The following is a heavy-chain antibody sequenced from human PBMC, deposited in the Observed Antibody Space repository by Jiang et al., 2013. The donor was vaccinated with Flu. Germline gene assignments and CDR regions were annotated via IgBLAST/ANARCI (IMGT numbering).Heavy chain of an antibody. CDR1: GGSFSGYY. D-gene: IGHD5/OR15-5a*01. J-gene: IGHJ5*02. Sequence: LLKPSETLSLTCAVFGGSFSGYYWSWIRQPPGKGLEWIGEINHRGSTSYNPSLKSRVTISVDTSKSQFSLKLSSLTAADTAVYYCARGRVSTINIAFGFDTWGQGTLVTVSS. CDR3: ARGRVSTINIAFGFDT. V-gene: IGHV4-34*01. CDR2: INHRGST.